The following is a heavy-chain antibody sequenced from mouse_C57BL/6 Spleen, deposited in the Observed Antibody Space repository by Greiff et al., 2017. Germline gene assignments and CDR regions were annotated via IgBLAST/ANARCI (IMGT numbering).Heavy chain of an antibody. D-gene: IGHD1-1*01. CDR2: IYPGDGDT. Sequence: VKLMESGAELVKPGASVKISCKASGYAFSSYWMNWVKQRPGKGLEWIGQIYPGDGDTNYNGKFKGKATLTADKSSSTAYMQLSSLTSEDSAVYFCARRGGSGNYFDYWGQGTTLTVSS. V-gene: IGHV1-80*01. J-gene: IGHJ2*01. CDR3: ARRGGSGNYFDY. CDR1: GYAFSSYW.